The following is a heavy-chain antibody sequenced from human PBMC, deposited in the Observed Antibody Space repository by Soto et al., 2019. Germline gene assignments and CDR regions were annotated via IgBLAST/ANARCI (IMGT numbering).Heavy chain of an antibody. D-gene: IGHD2-15*01. V-gene: IGHV1-69*12. CDR3: ARESRYCSGGSCYFLPGIDY. CDR1: GGIFSSYA. Sequence: QVQLVQSGAEVKKPGSSVKVSCKASGGIFSSYAISWVRQAPGQGLEWMGGIIPIFGTANYAQKFQGRVTITADESTSTAYMELSSLRSEDTAVYYCARESRYCSGGSCYFLPGIDYWGQGTLVTVS. CDR2: IIPIFGTA. J-gene: IGHJ4*02.